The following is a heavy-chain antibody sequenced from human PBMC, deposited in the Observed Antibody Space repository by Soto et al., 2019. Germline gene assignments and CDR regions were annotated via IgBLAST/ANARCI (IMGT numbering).Heavy chain of an antibody. V-gene: IGHV1-69*13. D-gene: IGHD2-2*01. CDR3: ASPLGYCSSTSCRHDEKNY. CDR1: GGTFSSYA. J-gene: IGHJ4*02. CDR2: IIPIFGTA. Sequence: GASVKVSCKASGGTFSSYAISWVRQAPGQGLEWMGGIIPIFGTANYAQKFQGRVTITADESTSSAYMELSSLRSEDTAVYYCASPLGYCSSTSCRHDEKNYWGQGTLVTVSS.